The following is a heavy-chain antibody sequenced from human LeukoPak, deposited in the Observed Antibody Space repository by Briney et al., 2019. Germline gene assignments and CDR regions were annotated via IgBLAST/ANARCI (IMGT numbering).Heavy chain of an antibody. J-gene: IGHJ6*02. CDR1: GFTFSRYW. CDR3: AASGSNPTYYYYHGMGV. V-gene: IGHV3-7*01. Sequence: PGGSLSLSCAASGFTFSRYWLSWVRQAPGKGLEWVANIKQDGSEKYYVDSVKGRFTISRDNAKNSVHLQMNNLRAEDTALYYCAASGSNPTYYYYHGMGVWGQGTTVTVSS. D-gene: IGHD1-26*01. CDR2: IKQDGSEK.